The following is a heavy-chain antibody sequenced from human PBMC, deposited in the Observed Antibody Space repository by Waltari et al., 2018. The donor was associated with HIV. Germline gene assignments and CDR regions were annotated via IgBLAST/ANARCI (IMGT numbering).Heavy chain of an antibody. Sequence: QVKLQESGTGLVKPSETLSLNCSVSGGHVSTYYWNWNGQPPGKGLEWMGGIFYSGSTIYSPSFRSRVTMSIDTSKDYFPLRLDSVTAADTALDYCARRPVIPSTIRNAFDVWSQGTMVTVSS. CDR2: IFYSGST. J-gene: IGHJ3*01. D-gene: IGHD2-2*01. V-gene: IGHV4-59*02. CDR1: GGHVSTYY. CDR3: ARRPVIPSTIRNAFDV.